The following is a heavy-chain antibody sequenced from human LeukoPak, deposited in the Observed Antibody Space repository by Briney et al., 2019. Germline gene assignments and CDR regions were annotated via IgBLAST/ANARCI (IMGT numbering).Heavy chain of an antibody. Sequence: ASVKVSCKASGYTFTSYDINWVRQATGQGLEWMGWINPNSGGTNYAQKFQGRVTMTRDTSISTAYMELSRLRSDDTAVYYCASCYTSNFPFDYWGQGTLVTVSS. J-gene: IGHJ4*02. CDR1: GYTFTSYD. CDR2: INPNSGGT. CDR3: ASCYTSNFPFDY. D-gene: IGHD2-2*02. V-gene: IGHV1-2*02.